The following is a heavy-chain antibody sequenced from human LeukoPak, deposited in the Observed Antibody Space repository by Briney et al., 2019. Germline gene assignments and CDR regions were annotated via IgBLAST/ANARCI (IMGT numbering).Heavy chain of an antibody. CDR2: INHSGST. V-gene: IGHV4-34*01. CDR3: ARKGRARYGMDV. Sequence: SETLSLTCAVYGGPFSGYYWSWIRQPPGKGLEWIGEINHSGSTNYNPSLKSRVTISVDTSKNQFSLKLSSVTAADTAVYYCARKGRARYGMDVWGQGTTVTVSS. D-gene: IGHD2-15*01. J-gene: IGHJ6*02. CDR1: GGPFSGYY.